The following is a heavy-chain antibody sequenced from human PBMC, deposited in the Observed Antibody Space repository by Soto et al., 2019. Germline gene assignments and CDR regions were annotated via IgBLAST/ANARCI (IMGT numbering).Heavy chain of an antibody. D-gene: IGHD3-22*01. J-gene: IGHJ6*02. Sequence: SVKVSCKASGGTFSSYAISWVRQAPGQGLEWMGGIIPIFGTANYAQKFQGRVTITADESTSTAYMELSSLRSEDTAVYYCASIHDSSGYYHYYYYGMDVWGQGTTVTVSS. CDR2: IIPIFGTA. CDR1: GGTFSSYA. CDR3: ASIHDSSGYYHYYYYGMDV. V-gene: IGHV1-69*13.